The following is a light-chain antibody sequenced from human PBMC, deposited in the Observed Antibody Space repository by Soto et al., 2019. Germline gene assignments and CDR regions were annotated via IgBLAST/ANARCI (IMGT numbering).Light chain of an antibody. CDR3: QQYGSSPWT. CDR2: GAS. Sequence: ETVLTQSPGTLSLSPGERATLSCRASQTIRSNYLDWYRQTPGQAPSLLIYGASNRATGIADRFSGSGSGTDFTLIISRLEPEDFALYYCQQYGSSPWTFGQGTKVEIK. V-gene: IGKV3-20*01. J-gene: IGKJ1*01. CDR1: QTIRSNY.